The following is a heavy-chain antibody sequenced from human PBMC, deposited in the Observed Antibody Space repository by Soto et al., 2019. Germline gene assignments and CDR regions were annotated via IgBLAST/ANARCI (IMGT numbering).Heavy chain of an antibody. Sequence: VQLLDSGGGLVQPGGSLRLSCEASGFTFSSYAMSWVRQAPGKGLEWVSSISRSGGSTNYADSVKGRFTISRDDSKNILSLQMNSLRAEDTAIYYCAKNYFFDCWGQGTLVTVSS. CDR3: AKNYFFDC. CDR2: ISRSGGST. V-gene: IGHV3-23*01. CDR1: GFTFSSYA. J-gene: IGHJ4*02. D-gene: IGHD3-10*01.